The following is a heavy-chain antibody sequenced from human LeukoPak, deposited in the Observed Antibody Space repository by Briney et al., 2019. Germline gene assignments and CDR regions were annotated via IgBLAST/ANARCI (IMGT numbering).Heavy chain of an antibody. CDR3: FKRGRTSDYAYDY. J-gene: IGHJ4*02. Sequence: PRGSLRLSCSASGFTFSDYAMHWVRQAPGRGLQFVSAISSSGDYTSYSDSVKGRFTISRDNSKNTLHLQMSSLRPEDTAVYFCFKRGRTSDYAYDYWGQGYLVTVSS. CDR1: GFTFSDYA. D-gene: IGHD4-17*01. V-gene: IGHV3-64D*06. CDR2: ISSSGDYT.